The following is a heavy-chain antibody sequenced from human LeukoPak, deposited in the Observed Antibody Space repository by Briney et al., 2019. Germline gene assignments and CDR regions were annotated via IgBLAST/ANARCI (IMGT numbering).Heavy chain of an antibody. V-gene: IGHV4-38-2*02. Sequence: PSETLSLTCTVSGYSISSGYYWGWIRQPPGKGLEWIGHIYFIGNTNYNASLKSRVTISLDTSKNHFSLKLTSVTAADTAIYYCATKKTTPRSGFDYWGQGTLVTVSS. CDR1: GYSISSGYY. J-gene: IGHJ4*02. CDR2: IYFIGNT. D-gene: IGHD6-25*01. CDR3: ATKKTTPRSGFDY.